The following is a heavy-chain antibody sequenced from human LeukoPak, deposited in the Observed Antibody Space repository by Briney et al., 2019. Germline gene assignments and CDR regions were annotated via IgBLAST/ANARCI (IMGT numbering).Heavy chain of an antibody. CDR1: GFTFSSYW. J-gene: IGHJ4*02. CDR2: IKQDGSEN. D-gene: IGHD5-12*01. Sequence: GGSLRLTCAASGFTFSSYWMSWVRQAPGKGLEWVANIKQDGSENYCVDSVRGRFTISRDNAKNSLYLQMSSLRAEDTAVYYCAREGVDIVTYDYWGQGTLVTVSS. V-gene: IGHV3-7*03. CDR3: AREGVDIVTYDY.